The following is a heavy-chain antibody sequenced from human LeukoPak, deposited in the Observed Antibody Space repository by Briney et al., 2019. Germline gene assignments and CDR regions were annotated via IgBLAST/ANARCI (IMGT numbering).Heavy chain of an antibody. CDR3: ARASGDIVLMVYAPDYYYMDV. J-gene: IGHJ6*03. CDR2: IIPIFGTA. D-gene: IGHD2-8*01. V-gene: IGHV1-69*01. CDR1: GGTFSSYA. Sequence: GASVKVSCKASGGTFSSYAISWVRQAPGQGLEWMGGIIPIFGTANYAQKFQGRVTITADESTSTAYMELSSLRSEDTAVYYCARASGDIVLMVYAPDYYYMDVWGKGTTVTVSS.